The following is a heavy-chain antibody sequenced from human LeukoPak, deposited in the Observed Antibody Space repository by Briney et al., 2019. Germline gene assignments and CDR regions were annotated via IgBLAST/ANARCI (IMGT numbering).Heavy chain of an antibody. J-gene: IGHJ4*02. CDR1: GYTFTGYY. CDR3: ASGVEMATMGCFDY. V-gene: IGHV1-2*02. D-gene: IGHD5-24*01. CDR2: INPNSGGT. Sequence: ASVKVSCKASGYTFTGYYMHWVRQAPGQGLEWMGWINPNSGGTNYAQKFQGRVTMTRDTSISTAYMELSRLRSDDTAVNYCASGVEMATMGCFDYWGQGTLVTVSS.